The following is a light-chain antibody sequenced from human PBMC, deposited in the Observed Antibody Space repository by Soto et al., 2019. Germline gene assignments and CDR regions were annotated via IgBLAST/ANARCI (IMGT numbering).Light chain of an antibody. J-gene: IGKJ4*01. CDR3: QQYNNWGLS. Sequence: IVMTQSPATLSVSPGEGVTLSCRASENVGTNLAWYQQKPGQAPRLLIYGSSTRATGIPATFSGSGSGTEFTRTISILQSEESAIYYCQQYNNWGLSFGGGTKVEIK. CDR1: ENVGTN. CDR2: GSS. V-gene: IGKV3D-15*01.